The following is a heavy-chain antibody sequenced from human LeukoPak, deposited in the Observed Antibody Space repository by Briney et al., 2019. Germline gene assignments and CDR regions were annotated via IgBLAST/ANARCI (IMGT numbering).Heavy chain of an antibody. V-gene: IGHV3-30*02. D-gene: IGHD3-16*01. Sequence: PGGSLRLSCTASGFTFGDYAMSWVRQAPGKGLEWVAFIRYDGTYKYYADSVKGRFTISRDNSKNTVNLQMNSLRAEDTAVYYCAKDHGELWFDYWGQGTLVTVSS. CDR2: IRYDGTYK. J-gene: IGHJ4*02. CDR3: AKDHGELWFDY. CDR1: GFTFGDYA.